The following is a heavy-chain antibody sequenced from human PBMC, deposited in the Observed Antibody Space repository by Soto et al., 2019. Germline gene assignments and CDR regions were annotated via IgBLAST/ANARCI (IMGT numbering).Heavy chain of an antibody. CDR3: ARPVRGSPEDV. J-gene: IGHJ6*02. D-gene: IGHD3-16*01. CDR1: GFTFSAYW. Sequence: EVQLEESGGGLVQPGGSLRLSCEASGFTFSAYWMGWVRQAPGTGLQWVATIKTDGSEKYYVDSVTGRFTISRDNDKNSLYLQLNTLRAEDTGVYYCARPVRGSPEDVWGQGTTVTVSS. CDR2: IKTDGSEK. V-gene: IGHV3-7*05.